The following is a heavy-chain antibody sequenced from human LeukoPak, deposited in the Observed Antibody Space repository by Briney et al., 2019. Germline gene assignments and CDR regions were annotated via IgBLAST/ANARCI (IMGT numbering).Heavy chain of an antibody. CDR1: GFTFSDYF. Sequence: GGSLRLSCAASGFTFSDYFMNWIRRAPGKGLEWVSYISSSGSTMNYADSVKGRFAISRDNGKNSLSLQMNGLRAEDTAVYYCARRSRSGIDLWGRGTLVTVSS. CDR2: ISSSGSTM. D-gene: IGHD1-26*01. CDR3: ARRSRSGIDL. J-gene: IGHJ2*01. V-gene: IGHV3-11*01.